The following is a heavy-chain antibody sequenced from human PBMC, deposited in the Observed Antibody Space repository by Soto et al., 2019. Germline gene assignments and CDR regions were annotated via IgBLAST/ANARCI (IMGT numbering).Heavy chain of an antibody. CDR2: ISSSSSYI. CDR3: ARDLLFYYYYYMDV. J-gene: IGHJ6*03. V-gene: IGHV3-21*01. CDR1: GFTFSSYS. D-gene: IGHD3-3*01. Sequence: PGGSLRGSCAASGFTFSSYSVNCFGQAPGKGLEWVSSISSSSSYIYYADSVKGRFTISRDNAKNSLYLQMNSLRAEDTAVYYCARDLLFYYYYYMDVWGKGT.